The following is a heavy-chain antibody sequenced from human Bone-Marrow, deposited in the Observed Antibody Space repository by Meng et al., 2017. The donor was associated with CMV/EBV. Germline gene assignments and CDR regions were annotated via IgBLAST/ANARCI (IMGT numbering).Heavy chain of an antibody. CDR1: GGTFSSYA. D-gene: IGHD3-22*01. V-gene: IGHV1-18*01. J-gene: IGHJ5*02. CDR2: ISGYIGRT. CDR3: ARDYYDIQGHNYDCFDP. Sequence: ASVKVSCKASGGTFSSYAISWVRQAPGQGLEWMGWISGYIGRTNYAQNFQGRLTMTTDTSTSIAYMELRSLRSDDTAIYFCARDYYDIQGHNYDCFDPWGQGTLVTVYS.